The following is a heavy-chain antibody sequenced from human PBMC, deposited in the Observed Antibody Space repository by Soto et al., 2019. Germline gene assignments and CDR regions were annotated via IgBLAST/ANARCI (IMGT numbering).Heavy chain of an antibody. D-gene: IGHD2-2*01. CDR1: GGSFSGYY. J-gene: IGHJ5*02. Sequence: QVQLQQWGAGLLKPSETLSLTCAVSGGSFSGYYWSWIRQPPGKGLEWIGEINHSGSTNYNNNPPXXXRXPIPAATSEKQFSLRLSSVTPADTPVYYCVSLAQGPSHWFDPGGQGTLVTVSS. CDR3: VSLAQGPSHWFDP. CDR2: INHSGSTNY. V-gene: IGHV4-34*01.